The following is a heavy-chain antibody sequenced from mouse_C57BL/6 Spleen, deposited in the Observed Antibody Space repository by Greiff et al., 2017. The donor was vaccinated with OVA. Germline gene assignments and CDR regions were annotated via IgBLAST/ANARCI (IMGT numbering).Heavy chain of an antibody. J-gene: IGHJ2*01. CDR3: ARYGLTGTFDY. V-gene: IGHV7-3*01. Sequence: EVQLVESGGGLVQPGGSLSLSCAASGFTFTDYYMSWVRQPPGKALEWLGFIRNKANGYTTEYSASVKGRFTISRDNSQSILYLQMNALRAEDSATYYCARYGLTGTFDYWGQGTTLTVSS. CDR2: IRNKANGYTT. CDR1: GFTFTDYY. D-gene: IGHD4-1*01.